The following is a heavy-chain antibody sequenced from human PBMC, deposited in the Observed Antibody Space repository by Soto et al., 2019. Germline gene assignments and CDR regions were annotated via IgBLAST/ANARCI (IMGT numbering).Heavy chain of an antibody. CDR2: IYTSGST. CDR1: GGSISSCY. Sequence: SETPSLTCTVSGGSISSCYWSWIRQPAGKGLEWIGRIYTSGSTNYNPSLKSRVTMSVDTSKNQFSLKLSSVTAADTAVYYCARDLAAAGTDYWGQGTLVTVSS. J-gene: IGHJ4*02. CDR3: ARDLAAAGTDY. D-gene: IGHD6-13*01. V-gene: IGHV4-4*07.